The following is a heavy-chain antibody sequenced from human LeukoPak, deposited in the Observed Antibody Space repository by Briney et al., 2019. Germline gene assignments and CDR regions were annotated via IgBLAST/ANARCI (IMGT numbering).Heavy chain of an antibody. Sequence: SETLSLTCAVYGGSFSGYYWSWIRQPPGKGLEWIGEINHSGSTNYNPSLKSRVTISVDTSKNQFSLKLSSVTAADTAVYYCARVDGGGYDYIWGSYRQTATGLYFDYWGQGTLVTVSS. J-gene: IGHJ4*02. CDR1: GGSFSGYY. D-gene: IGHD3-16*02. CDR3: ARVDGGGYDYIWGSYRQTATGLYFDY. CDR2: INHSGST. V-gene: IGHV4-34*01.